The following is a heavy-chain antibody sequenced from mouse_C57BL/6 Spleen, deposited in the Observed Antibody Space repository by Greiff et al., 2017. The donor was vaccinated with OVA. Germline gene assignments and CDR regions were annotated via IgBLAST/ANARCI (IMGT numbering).Heavy chain of an antibody. CDR1: GYTFTSYW. CDR2: IDPSDSYT. CDR3: ARFITTVVARMDY. V-gene: IGHV1-59*01. Sequence: QVHVKQPGAELVRPGTSVKLSCKASGYTFTSYWMHWVKQRPGQGLEWIGVIDPSDSYTNYNQKFKGKATLTVDTSSSTAYMQLSSLTSEDSAVYYCARFITTVVARMDYWGQGTSVTVSS. D-gene: IGHD1-1*01. J-gene: IGHJ4*01.